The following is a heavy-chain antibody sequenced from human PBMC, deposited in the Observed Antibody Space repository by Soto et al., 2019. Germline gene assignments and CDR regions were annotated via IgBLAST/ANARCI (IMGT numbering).Heavy chain of an antibody. Sequence: EVQLLESGGALVQPGGSLRLSCAASGFTFSAYAMSWVRQAPGKGLQWVSTISGSGGNTYYADSVKGRFTISRDNSKNTLHLQMSGLRAEDTAVFYCARKWGDDYIYFDLWRRGTLVTVSS. J-gene: IGHJ2*01. V-gene: IGHV3-23*01. CDR3: ARKWGDDYIYFDL. D-gene: IGHD4-4*01. CDR1: GFTFSAYA. CDR2: ISGSGGNT.